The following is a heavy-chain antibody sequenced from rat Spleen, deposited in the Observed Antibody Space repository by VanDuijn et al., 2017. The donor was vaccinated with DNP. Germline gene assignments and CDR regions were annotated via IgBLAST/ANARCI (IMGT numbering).Heavy chain of an antibody. Sequence: EVQLVESGGDLVQPGRSLKLSCVASGFIFNDYALAWVRQAPKKGLEWVATISYDGLRPYYRDSVQGRFTISRDDSKSALFLQMESLRSEEKATYYCARDNYVTSGAMDAWGQGTSVTVSS. J-gene: IGHJ4*01. D-gene: IGHD1-11*01. CDR1: GFIFNDYA. CDR2: ISYDGLRP. V-gene: IGHV5-17*01. CDR3: ARDNYVTSGAMDA.